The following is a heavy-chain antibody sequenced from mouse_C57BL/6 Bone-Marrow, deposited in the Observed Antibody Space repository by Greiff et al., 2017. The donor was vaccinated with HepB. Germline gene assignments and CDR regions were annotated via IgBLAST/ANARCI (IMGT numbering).Heavy chain of an antibody. J-gene: IGHJ1*03. CDR2: ISGGGGNT. D-gene: IGHD1-1*01. Sequence: EVQGVESGGGLVKPGGSLKLSCAASGFTFSSYTMSWVRQTPEKRLEWVATISGGGGNTYYPDSVKGRFTISRDNAKNTLYLQMSSLRSEDTALYYCARRYYGSTHWYFDVWGTGTTVTVSS. CDR1: GFTFSSYT. V-gene: IGHV5-9*01. CDR3: ARRYYGSTHWYFDV.